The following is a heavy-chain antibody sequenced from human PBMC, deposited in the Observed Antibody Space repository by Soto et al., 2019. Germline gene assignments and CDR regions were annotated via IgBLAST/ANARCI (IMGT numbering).Heavy chain of an antibody. J-gene: IGHJ4*02. CDR1: GGSISSSSYY. CDR3: ARLKDDHYYFDY. V-gene: IGHV4-39*01. Sequence: SETLSLTCTVSGGSISSSSYYWGWIRQPPGKGLEWIGSIYYSGSTYYNPSLKSRVTISVDTSKNQFSLKLSSVTAADTAVYYCARLKDDHYYFDYWGQGTLVTVSS. CDR2: IYYSGST.